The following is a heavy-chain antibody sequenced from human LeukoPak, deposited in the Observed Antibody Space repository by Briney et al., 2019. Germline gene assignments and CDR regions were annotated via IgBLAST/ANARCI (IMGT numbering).Heavy chain of an antibody. J-gene: IGHJ4*02. CDR3: ARVDPELRDEDY. D-gene: IGHD1-26*01. V-gene: IGHV4-61*02. CDR1: GGSISSGSYY. Sequence: SETLSLTCTVSGGSISSGSYYWSWIRQPAGKGLEWIGRIYTSGSTNYNPSLKSRVTITVDTSKNQFSLKLTTVTAADTAVYYCARVDPELRDEDYWGQGTLVTVSS. CDR2: IYTSGST.